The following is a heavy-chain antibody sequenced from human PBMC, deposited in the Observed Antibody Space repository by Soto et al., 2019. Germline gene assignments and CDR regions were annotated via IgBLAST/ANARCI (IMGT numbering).Heavy chain of an antibody. Sequence: QVQLVQSGAEVKKPGASVKVSCQASGYSFRSYDINWVRQSTGQGLEWLGWMNPNGGNTGYAQKFQGRVTMTSDPSISTVYMELSSLRSDDAAVYYFARGHSRIYVKAQYNWFEPWGQGTMVTVAS. V-gene: IGHV1-8*01. D-gene: IGHD3-16*01. CDR2: MNPNGGNT. CDR1: GYSFRSYD. J-gene: IGHJ5*02. CDR3: ARGHSRIYVKAQYNWFEP.